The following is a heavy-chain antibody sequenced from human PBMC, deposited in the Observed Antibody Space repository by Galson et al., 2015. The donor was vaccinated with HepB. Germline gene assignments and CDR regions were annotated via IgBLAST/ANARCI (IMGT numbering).Heavy chain of an antibody. CDR3: ARRHCNGGNCYSGIYGGFGTGMDV. D-gene: IGHD2-15*01. J-gene: IGHJ6*02. Sequence: SLRLSCAVSGFTFSSYGMHWVRQSPVTGLDWVVVLWYDGINKYYAESVKGRFTISSDNSKHTLYLQMNILRAEDPAMYYCARRHCNGGNCYSGIYGGFGTGMDVWSQGTTVTVSS. CDR2: LWYDGINK. V-gene: IGHV3-33*01. CDR1: GFTFSSYG.